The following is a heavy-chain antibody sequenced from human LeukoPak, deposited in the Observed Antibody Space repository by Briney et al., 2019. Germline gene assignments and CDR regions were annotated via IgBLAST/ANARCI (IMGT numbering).Heavy chain of an antibody. Sequence: PSETLSLTCTASGGSISSYYWSWIRQPAGKGLEWIGRIYTSGSTNYNPSLKSRVTMSVDTSKNQFSLKLSSVTAADTAVYYCARATMVRGVIRFDPWGQGTLVTVSS. CDR3: ARATMVRGVIRFDP. D-gene: IGHD3-10*01. CDR1: GGSISSYY. J-gene: IGHJ5*02. CDR2: IYTSGST. V-gene: IGHV4-4*07.